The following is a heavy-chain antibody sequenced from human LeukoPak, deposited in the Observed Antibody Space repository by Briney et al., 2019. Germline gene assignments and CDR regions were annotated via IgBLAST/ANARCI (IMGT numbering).Heavy chain of an antibody. Sequence: TPSETLSLTCTVSGYSISSGYFWGWIRQPPGKGLECIGTIYHSGSTYYNPSLKSRVTISVDTSKNQFSLKLSSVTAADTAVYYCARGYDSSGYTYYFDYWGQGTLVTVSS. V-gene: IGHV4-38-2*02. CDR3: ARGYDSSGYTYYFDY. J-gene: IGHJ4*02. CDR1: GYSISSGYF. D-gene: IGHD3-22*01. CDR2: IYHSGST.